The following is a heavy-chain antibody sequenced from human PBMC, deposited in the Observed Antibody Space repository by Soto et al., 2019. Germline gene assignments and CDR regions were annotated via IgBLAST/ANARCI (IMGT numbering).Heavy chain of an antibody. CDR1: GVTCGSFG. V-gene: IGHV3-23*01. CDR2: PSGNGGRT. Sequence: AAGSLSLWWAAAGVTCGSFGMRWVRQAPGQGPPWVSAPSGNGGRTYSADSVKGRFTISRDKSKNTLYLQMNSLRAEDTAVYYRAKQDSSRWYILDYWRQGSLVTVTA. D-gene: IGHD6-13*01. CDR3: AKQDSSRWYILDY. J-gene: IGHJ4*02.